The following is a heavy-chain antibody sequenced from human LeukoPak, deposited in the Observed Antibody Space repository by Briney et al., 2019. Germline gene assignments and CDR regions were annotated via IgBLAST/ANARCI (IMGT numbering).Heavy chain of an antibody. Sequence: PGGSLRLSCTTSGFTFSTYEMNWVRQAPGKGLEWVSVLYSGGSTYYADSVKGRFTISRDNSKNTLYLQMNSLRAEDTAVYYCARKRGYSYGDAFDIWGQGTMVSVSS. CDR3: ARKRGYSYGDAFDI. J-gene: IGHJ3*02. V-gene: IGHV3-66*01. D-gene: IGHD5-18*01. CDR1: GFTFSTYE. CDR2: LYSGGST.